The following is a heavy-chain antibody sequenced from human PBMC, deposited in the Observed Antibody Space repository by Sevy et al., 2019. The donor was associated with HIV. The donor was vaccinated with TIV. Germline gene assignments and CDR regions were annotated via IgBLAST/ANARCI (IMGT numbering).Heavy chain of an antibody. V-gene: IGHV1-18*01. CDR3: ARDSYYYDMHSSYRPPDY. CDR2: IGVNNGKT. J-gene: IGHJ4*02. D-gene: IGHD3-22*01. CDR1: GYNFNTYG. Sequence: ASVKVSGKASGYNFNTYGITWVRQAPGQGLEWMGWIGVNNGKTNYAARLQARISMTADTSTSTVNMELRTLTSDDTANYFCARDSYYYDMHSSYRPPDYWGQGTLVTVSS.